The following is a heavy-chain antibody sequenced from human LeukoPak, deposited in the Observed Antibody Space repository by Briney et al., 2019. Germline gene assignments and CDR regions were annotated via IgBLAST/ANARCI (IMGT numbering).Heavy chain of an antibody. J-gene: IGHJ3*02. CDR1: GFTFSSYA. D-gene: IGHD1-26*01. Sequence: GGSLRLSRAASGFTFSSYAMSWVRQAPGKGLEWVSAISGSGGSTYYADSVKGRFTISRDNSKNTLYLQMNSLRSEDTAVYYCATSLIVGAISVAFDIWGQGTMVTVSS. V-gene: IGHV3-23*01. CDR2: ISGSGGST. CDR3: ATSLIVGAISVAFDI.